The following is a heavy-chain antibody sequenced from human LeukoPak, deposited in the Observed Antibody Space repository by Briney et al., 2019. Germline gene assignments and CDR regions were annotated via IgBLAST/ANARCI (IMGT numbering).Heavy chain of an antibody. CDR1: GGSISPYY. CDR3: VRHCYASGSDPLCYFDY. V-gene: IGHV4-59*08. Sequence: PSETLSLTCTVSGGSISPYYWSWIRQPPGKGLEWIGYIYHRGSTNYNPSLKSRVTISIDTSKNQFTLKVSSVTAADTAVYYCVRHCYASGSDPLCYFDYWGQGTLVTVSS. J-gene: IGHJ4*02. CDR2: IYHRGST. D-gene: IGHD3-10*01.